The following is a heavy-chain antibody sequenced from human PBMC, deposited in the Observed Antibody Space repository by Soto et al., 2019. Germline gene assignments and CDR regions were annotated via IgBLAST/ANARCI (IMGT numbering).Heavy chain of an antibody. CDR2: IHPSGDT. J-gene: IGHJ5*02. CDR1: SGSFSSYY. CDR3: ARGRDPHTGGRT. V-gene: IGHV4-34*02. Sequence: QVQLQPWGAGLLKPSETLSLTCAVHSGSFSSYYCTWTRQPPGKGLEWIGEIHPSGDTDYNPSLSERVPISRAASKSQFSQRLPSVTAADTAVYFCARGRDPHTGGRTWGQGTLVTVSS. D-gene: IGHD3-16*01.